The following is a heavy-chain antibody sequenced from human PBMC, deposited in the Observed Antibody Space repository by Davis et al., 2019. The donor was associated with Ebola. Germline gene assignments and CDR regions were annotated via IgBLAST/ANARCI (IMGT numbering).Heavy chain of an antibody. Sequence: MPSETLSLTCTVSGGSISSYYWSWTRQPPGKGLEWIGYFYHSGVTNHNPSLKSRVTISVDPSKNQSSLRLSSVNAADTAGYYCASNDFGDVGPDYWGQGTLVTVSS. CDR1: GGSISSYY. V-gene: IGHV4-59*08. D-gene: IGHD4/OR15-4a*01. J-gene: IGHJ4*02. CDR2: FYHSGVT. CDR3: ASNDFGDVGPDY.